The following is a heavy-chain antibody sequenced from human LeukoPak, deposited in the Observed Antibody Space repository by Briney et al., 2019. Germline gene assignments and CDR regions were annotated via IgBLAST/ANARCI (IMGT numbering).Heavy chain of an antibody. V-gene: IGHV3-7*01. Sequence: GGSLRLSCAASGFTFSSYWMTWVRQAPGKGLEWVANIKQDGSQKFYLDSVKGRFTISRDNAKESLFLQMNSLRAEDTAVYYCARHYDSPAYSLDYGGRGPRVTVSS. J-gene: IGHJ4*02. CDR3: ARHYDSPAYSLDY. CDR1: GFTFSSYW. CDR2: IKQDGSQK. D-gene: IGHD3-22*01.